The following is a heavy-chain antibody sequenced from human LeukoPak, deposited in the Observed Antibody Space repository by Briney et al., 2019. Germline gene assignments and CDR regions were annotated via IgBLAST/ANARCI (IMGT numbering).Heavy chain of an antibody. CDR1: GGSFSGYY. J-gene: IGHJ6*02. CDR2: INHSGST. CDR3: ASRKIVVVPAAIPPGARYQVGAKHYYYYYGMDV. Sequence: SETLSLTCAVYGGSFSGYYWSWIRQPPGKGLEWIGEINHSGSTNYNPSLKSRVTISVDTSKNQFSLKLSSVTAADTAVYYCASRKIVVVPAAIPPGARYQVGAKHYYYYYGMDVWGQGTTVTVSS. V-gene: IGHV4-34*01. D-gene: IGHD2-2*02.